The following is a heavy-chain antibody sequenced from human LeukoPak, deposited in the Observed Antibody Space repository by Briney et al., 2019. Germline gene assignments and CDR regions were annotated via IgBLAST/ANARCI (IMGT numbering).Heavy chain of an antibody. CDR3: AKDNGVGAFDY. CDR2: IKQDGSEK. CDR1: GFTFSSYW. J-gene: IGHJ4*02. Sequence: GGSLRLSCAASGFTFSSYWMSWVRQAPGKGLEWVANIKQDGSEKYYADSVKGRFTISRDNSKNTLYLQMNSLRAEDTAVYYCAKDNGVGAFDYWGQGTLVTVPS. V-gene: IGHV3-7*01. D-gene: IGHD1-26*01.